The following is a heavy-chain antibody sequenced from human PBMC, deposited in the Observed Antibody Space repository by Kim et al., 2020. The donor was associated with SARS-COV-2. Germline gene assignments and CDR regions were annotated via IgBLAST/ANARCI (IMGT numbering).Heavy chain of an antibody. CDR2: ISYDGSHI. D-gene: IGHD3-10*01. CDR1: GFTFSDHA. V-gene: IGHV3-30*04. CDR3: LAEIGSRSFDH. J-gene: IGHJ4*02. Sequence: GGSLRLFCEASGFTFSDHALHWVRQAPGKGLEWVAHISYDGSHISYPGSVKGRLIISRDDTKGTLYLQMNSLRPEDTAVYYCLAEIGSRSFDHWGQGTL.